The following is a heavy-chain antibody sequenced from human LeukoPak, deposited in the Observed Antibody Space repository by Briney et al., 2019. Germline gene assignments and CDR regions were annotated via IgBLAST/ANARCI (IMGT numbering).Heavy chain of an antibody. Sequence: GGSLRLSCAASGFTFSSYAMTWVRQAPGKGLEWVSAISGSAGSTYYADSVKGRFTISRDNSKNTLYLQMNRLRAEDTAVYYCARGVGQQVTFDFWGQGTLVTVSS. CDR3: ARGVGQQVTFDF. CDR2: ISGSAGST. D-gene: IGHD2-21*02. V-gene: IGHV3-23*01. CDR1: GFTFSSYA. J-gene: IGHJ4*02.